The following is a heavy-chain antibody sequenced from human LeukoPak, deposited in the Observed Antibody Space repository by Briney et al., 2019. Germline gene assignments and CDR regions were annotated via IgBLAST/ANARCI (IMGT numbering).Heavy chain of an antibody. CDR1: GFTPSGYE. CDR3: ARDEGYYFDS. V-gene: IGHV3-21*01. Sequence: PGGSLRLSCAASGFTPSGYEMNWVRQAPGKGLEWVASISRNSTYIHYADSVKGRFTISRDNARNSLFLQMNSLRAEDTAIYYCARDEGYYFDSWGQGTQVTVSS. CDR2: ISRNSTYI. J-gene: IGHJ4*02.